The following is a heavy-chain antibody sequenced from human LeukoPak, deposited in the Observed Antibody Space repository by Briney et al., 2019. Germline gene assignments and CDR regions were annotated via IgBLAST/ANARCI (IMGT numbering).Heavy chain of an antibody. CDR3: ARVFYGTDNWFDP. J-gene: IGHJ5*02. CDR2: INHSGST. Sequence: TXXXXXXSFXXXXXSWXXXPPXXXLXWIGEINHSGSTNYNPSLKSRVTISVDTSKNQFSLKLSSVTAADTAVYYCARVFYGTDNWFDPWGQGTLVTVSS. CDR1: XXSFXXXX. D-gene: IGHD4-17*01. V-gene: IGHV4-34*01.